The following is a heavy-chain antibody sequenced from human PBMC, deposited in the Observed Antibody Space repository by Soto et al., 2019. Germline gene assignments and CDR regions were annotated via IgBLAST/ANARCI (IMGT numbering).Heavy chain of an antibody. D-gene: IGHD2-15*01. CDR2: INHSGST. Sequence: SETLSLTCAVYGGSFSGYYWSWIRQPPGKGLEWIGEINHSGSTNYNPSLKSRVTISVDTSKNQFSLKLSSVTAADTAVYYCARESVVPEGDDAFDIWGQGTMVTVSS. CDR3: ARESVVPEGDDAFDI. CDR1: GGSFSGYY. V-gene: IGHV4-34*01. J-gene: IGHJ3*02.